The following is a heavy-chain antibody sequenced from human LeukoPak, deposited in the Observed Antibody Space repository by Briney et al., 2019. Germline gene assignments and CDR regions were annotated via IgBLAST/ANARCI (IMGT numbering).Heavy chain of an antibody. Sequence: SETLSLTCAVYGGSFSGYYWSWIRQPPGKGLEWIGEINHSGSTNYNPSLKSRVTISVDTSKNQFSLKLSSVTAADTAVYYCARGHPERLQAQLRYFDWSRAFNWFDPWGQGTLVTVSS. J-gene: IGHJ5*02. V-gene: IGHV4-34*01. CDR2: INHSGST. CDR1: GGSFSGYY. D-gene: IGHD3-9*01. CDR3: ARGHPERLQAQLRYFDWSRAFNWFDP.